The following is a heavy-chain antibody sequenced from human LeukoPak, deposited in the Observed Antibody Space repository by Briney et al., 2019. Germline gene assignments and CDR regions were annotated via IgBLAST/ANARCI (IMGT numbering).Heavy chain of an antibody. V-gene: IGHV1-46*01. CDR2: INPSGGST. Sequence: ASVKVSCKASGYTFTSYYMHWVRQAPGQGLEWMGIINPSGGSTSYAQKFQGRVTMTRDTSTSTAYMELSSLRSEDTAVYYCASAAVAGTLDYWGQGTLVTFSS. J-gene: IGHJ4*02. CDR3: ASAAVAGTLDY. CDR1: GYTFTSYY. D-gene: IGHD6-19*01.